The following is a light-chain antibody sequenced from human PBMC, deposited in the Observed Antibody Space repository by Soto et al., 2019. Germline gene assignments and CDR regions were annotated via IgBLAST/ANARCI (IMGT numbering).Light chain of an antibody. CDR2: VGTGGIVG. J-gene: IGLJ2*01. Sequence: QSVLTQPPSASASLGASVTLTCTLSSGYSDYEVDWYQQRPGKGPQFVMRVGTGGIVGSRGDGIPDRFSVLGSGLNRSLTIKNIQEEDESEFHCEADHGSENNFVVVFGGGTKLTVL. V-gene: IGLV9-49*03. CDR3: EADHGSENNFVVV. CDR1: SGYSDYE.